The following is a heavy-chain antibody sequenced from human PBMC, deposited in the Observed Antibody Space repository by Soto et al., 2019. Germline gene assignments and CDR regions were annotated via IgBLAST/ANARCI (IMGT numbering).Heavy chain of an antibody. CDR3: ASRSRDCFSISCPTYYFDY. CDR2: IYPGDSDT. CDR1: GYDFISYW. V-gene: IGHV5-51*01. Sequence: PGESLKISCKGSGYDFISYWIGWVRQMPGTGLEWMGIIYPGDSDTRYSPSFQGQLSISADKSTTTAYLHWSSLRASDTAIYYCASRSRDCFSISCPTYYFDYWGQGTLVTVSS. D-gene: IGHD2-2*01. J-gene: IGHJ4*02.